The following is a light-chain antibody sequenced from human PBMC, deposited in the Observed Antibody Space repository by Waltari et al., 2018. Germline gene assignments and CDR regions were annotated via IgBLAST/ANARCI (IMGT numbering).Light chain of an antibody. V-gene: IGKV1-33*01. Sequence: DIQMTQSPSSLSASVGDRVPITCQASQDISNFLNWYQQKPGKAPKLLIYDAANSETGVPSRFSGSAYGTDFTFTISSLQPEDIATYYCQQYANFPLTIGGGTKLEI. CDR3: QQYANFPLT. CDR1: QDISNF. J-gene: IGKJ4*01. CDR2: DAA.